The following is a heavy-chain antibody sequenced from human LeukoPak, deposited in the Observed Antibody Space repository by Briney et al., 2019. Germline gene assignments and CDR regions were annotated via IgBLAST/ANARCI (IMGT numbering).Heavy chain of an antibody. D-gene: IGHD3-10*01. V-gene: IGHV3-7*04. CDR1: GFTFSSYW. CDR2: IKQDGSEK. Sequence: GSLRLSCAASGFTFSSYWMSWVRQAPGKGLEWVANIKQDGSEKYYVDSVKGRFTISRDNAKNSLYLQMNSLRAEDTAVYYCARGWGSGSYGPVGYWGQGTLVTVSS. J-gene: IGHJ4*02. CDR3: ARGWGSGSYGPVGY.